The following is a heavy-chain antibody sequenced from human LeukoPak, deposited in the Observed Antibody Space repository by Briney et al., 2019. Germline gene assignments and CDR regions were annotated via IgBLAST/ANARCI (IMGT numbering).Heavy chain of an antibody. J-gene: IGHJ6*03. CDR2: INTKTGNP. V-gene: IGHV7-4-1*02. D-gene: IGHD2-21*02. Sequence: ASVKVSCKASGYTFIRHAINWVRQAPGQGLEWMGRINTKTGNPIYAQAFAGRFVFSFDTSVSTAYLQISSLKAEDTAVYYCARDSYVDRSDFIYYYMDVWGKGTTVTVSS. CDR3: ARDSYVDRSDFIYYYMDV. CDR1: GYTFIRHA.